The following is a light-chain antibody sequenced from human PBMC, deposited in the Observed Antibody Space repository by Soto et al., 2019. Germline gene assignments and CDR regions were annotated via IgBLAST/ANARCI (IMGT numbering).Light chain of an antibody. Sequence: DIQMTQSPSSLSASLGDRVTITCRASQSITIYLNWYQQKPGKAPNLLIYGASSLQSGVPSRFSGSGSGTEFTLTSSSLQPEDFATDYCQQTYSTLSTFGQGTRLEI. CDR1: QSITIY. CDR2: GAS. J-gene: IGKJ5*01. V-gene: IGKV1-39*01. CDR3: QQTYSTLST.